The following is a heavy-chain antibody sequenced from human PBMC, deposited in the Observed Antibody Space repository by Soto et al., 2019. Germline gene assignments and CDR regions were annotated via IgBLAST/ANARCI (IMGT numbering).Heavy chain of an antibody. Sequence: QGLEWMGWISAYNGNTNYAQKLQGRVTMTTDTSTSTAYMELRSLRSDDTAVYYCASSRSGDGYPYYFDYWGQGTLVTVYS. CDR3: ASSRSGDGYPYYFDY. CDR2: ISAYNGNT. D-gene: IGHD5-12*01. V-gene: IGHV1-18*01. J-gene: IGHJ4*02.